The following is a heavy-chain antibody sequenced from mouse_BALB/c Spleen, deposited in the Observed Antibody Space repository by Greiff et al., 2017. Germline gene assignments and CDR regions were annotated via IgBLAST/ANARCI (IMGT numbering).Heavy chain of an antibody. CDR3: ARGGSYARDY. V-gene: IGHV1-69*01. CDR1: GYTFTDYW. J-gene: IGHJ4*01. CDR2: IDTSDSYT. Sequence: VKLQESGAELVMPGASVKMSCKASGYTFTDYWMHWVKQRPGQGLEWIGAIDTSDSYTSYNQKFKGKATLTVDESSSTAYMQLSSLTSEDSAVYYCARGGSYARDYWGQGTSVTVSS.